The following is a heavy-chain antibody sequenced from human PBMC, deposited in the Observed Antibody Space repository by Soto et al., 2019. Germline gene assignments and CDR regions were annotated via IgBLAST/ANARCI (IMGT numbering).Heavy chain of an antibody. CDR2: IYFTGAT. Sequence: QVQLQESGPGLVKPSQTLSLTCNVSGASISSGTSYWTWIRQHPGEGLEWIGHIYFTGATYSNPSLRSRLTMSVDTSKNQFSLNLTSVTAAYTATYYCASIPRRGYSYGIDYWGQGTLVTVSS. V-gene: IGHV4-31*03. J-gene: IGHJ4*02. CDR1: GASISSGTSY. CDR3: ASIPRRGYSYGIDY. D-gene: IGHD2-21*02.